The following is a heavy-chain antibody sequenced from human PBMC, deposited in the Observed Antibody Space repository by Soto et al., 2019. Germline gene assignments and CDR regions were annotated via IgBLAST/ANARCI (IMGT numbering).Heavy chain of an antibody. D-gene: IGHD3-3*01. V-gene: IGHV4-39*01. CDR3: ASQGITIFGVVMYYYYYGMDV. Sequence: QLQLQESGPGLVKPSETLSLTCTVSGGSISSSSYYWGWIRQPPGKGLEWIGSIYYSGSTYYNPSLKSRVTISVDTSKNHCPLKLSSVTAADTAVYYCASQGITIFGVVMYYYYYGMDVWGQVTTVTVSS. CDR1: GGSISSSSYY. CDR2: IYYSGST. J-gene: IGHJ6*02.